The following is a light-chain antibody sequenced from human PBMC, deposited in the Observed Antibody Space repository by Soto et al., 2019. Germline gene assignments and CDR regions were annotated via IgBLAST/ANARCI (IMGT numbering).Light chain of an antibody. CDR3: QQYNDRPRT. J-gene: IGKJ1*01. CDR1: QFVSTN. CDR2: GAS. V-gene: IGKV3-15*01. Sequence: EIVLTQSPATLSLSPGERATLSCRASQFVSTNLARYQQRPGQAPRLLIYGASTRAIGVPARFSGSGSGTEFTLTISSLQSEDFAVYYCQQYNDRPRTFGQGTKVDIK.